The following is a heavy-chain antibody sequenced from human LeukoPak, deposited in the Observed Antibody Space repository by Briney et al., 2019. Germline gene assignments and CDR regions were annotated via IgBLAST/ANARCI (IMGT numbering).Heavy chain of an antibody. D-gene: IGHD2-2*01. CDR1: GFTFSSYS. J-gene: IGHJ3*02. CDR2: IWYDGSNK. CDR3: ARYCSSTSCNDAFDI. Sequence: GGSLRLSCAASGFTFSSYSMNWVRQAPGKGLEWVAVIWYDGSNKYYADSVKGRFTISRDNSKNTLYLQMNSLRAEDTAVYYCARYCSSTSCNDAFDIWGQGTMVTVSS. V-gene: IGHV3-33*08.